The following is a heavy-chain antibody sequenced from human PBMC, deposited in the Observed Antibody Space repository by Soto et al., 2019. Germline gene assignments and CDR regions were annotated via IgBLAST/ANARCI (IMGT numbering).Heavy chain of an antibody. CDR2: VYRTGST. J-gene: IGHJ4*02. Sequence: QVQLQESGPGLVKPSGTLSLTCAVSGGSISTSNWWSWVRQPPGKGLEWICEVYRTGSTNYNPSLESRLTISVDKSKNQFSLKRTSVTAADTAVYYCARARATIAAAAIFDCWGQGTLVTVSS. D-gene: IGHD6-13*01. V-gene: IGHV4-4*02. CDR1: GGSISTSNW. CDR3: ARARATIAAAAIFDC.